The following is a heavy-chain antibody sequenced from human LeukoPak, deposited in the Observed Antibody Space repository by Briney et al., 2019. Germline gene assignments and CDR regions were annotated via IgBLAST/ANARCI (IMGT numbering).Heavy chain of an antibody. CDR2: IYSDGST. CDR3: ARQVYGDYPFDY. V-gene: IGHV3-66*04. D-gene: IGHD4-17*01. J-gene: IGHJ4*02. CDR1: GFTVSSNY. Sequence: GGSLRLSCAASGFTVSSNYMSWVRQAPGKGLEWVSVIYSDGSTNYADSVKGRLTISRDNSKNTLYLQMNSLRAEDTAVCYCARQVYGDYPFDYWGQGTLVTVSS.